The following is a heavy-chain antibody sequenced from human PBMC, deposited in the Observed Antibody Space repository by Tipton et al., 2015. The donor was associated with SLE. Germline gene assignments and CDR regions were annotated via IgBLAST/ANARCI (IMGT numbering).Heavy chain of an antibody. D-gene: IGHD3-3*01. J-gene: IGHJ4*02. CDR2: ISGSGGIT. CDR1: GLTFSNYA. CDR3: AKEGLWIDY. Sequence: GSLRLSCAASGLTFSNYAMSWVRQAPGKGLEWVSLISGSGGITYYADSVKGRFTISKDNSKNTLYLQMNSLRAEDTAVYYCAKEGLWIDYWGQGTLVTVSS. V-gene: IGHV3-23*01.